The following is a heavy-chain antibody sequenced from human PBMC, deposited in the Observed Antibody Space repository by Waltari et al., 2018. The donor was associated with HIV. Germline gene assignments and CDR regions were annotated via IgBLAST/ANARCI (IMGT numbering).Heavy chain of an antibody. J-gene: IGHJ5*02. CDR2: IYYTGST. D-gene: IGHD3-3*01. CDR1: GDSISSGGYY. V-gene: IGHV4-31*03. Sequence: QVQLQESGPGLIKPSQTLSLTCTVSGDSISSGGYYWSWIRQHPVKGLEWIGHIYYTGSTDYNPSLKSRLNISVDTSDNQFSLNLSSVTAADTAVYYCVRERRLRFLRGFDRWGQGTLVTVSS. CDR3: VRERRLRFLRGFDR.